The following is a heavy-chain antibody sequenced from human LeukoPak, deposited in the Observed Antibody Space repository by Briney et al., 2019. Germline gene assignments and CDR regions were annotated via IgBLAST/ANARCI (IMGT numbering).Heavy chain of an antibody. Sequence: GGSLRLSCAASGFTFSSYAMHWVRQAPGKGLEWVAVISYDGSNKYYADSVKGRFTISRDNSKNTLYLQMNNLRAEDTAVYYCARARTMVRGVIDYWGQGTLVTVSS. CDR1: GFTFSSYA. CDR2: ISYDGSNK. J-gene: IGHJ4*02. V-gene: IGHV3-30-3*01. CDR3: ARARTMVRGVIDY. D-gene: IGHD3-10*01.